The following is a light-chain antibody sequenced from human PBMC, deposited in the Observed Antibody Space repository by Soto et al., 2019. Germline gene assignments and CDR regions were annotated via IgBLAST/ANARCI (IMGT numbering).Light chain of an antibody. CDR3: QMYNNWVGT. CDR2: GAA. Sequence: EIVLTQSPGTLSLSPGERATLSCRARQSVTSNYLAWYQQKPGQAPRLLIYGAATRATGIPARFSGSGSGTDFTLTINSLQSEDFAVYYCQMYNNWVGTFGGGTKVEIK. V-gene: IGKV3-15*01. J-gene: IGKJ4*01. CDR1: QSVTSN.